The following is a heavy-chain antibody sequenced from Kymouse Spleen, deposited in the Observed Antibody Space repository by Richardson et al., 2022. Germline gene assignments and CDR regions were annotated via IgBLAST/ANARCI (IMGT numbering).Heavy chain of an antibody. CDR1: GGSFSGYY. Sequence: QVQLQQWGAGLLKPSETLSLTCAVYGGSFSGYYWSWIRQPPGKGLEWIGEINHSGSTNYNPSLKSRVTISVDTSKNQFSLKLSSVTAADTAVYYCARREITMVRGVIDYWGQGTLVTVSS. D-gene: IGHD3-10*01. V-gene: IGHV4-34*01. CDR2: INHSGST. CDR3: ARREITMVRGVIDY. J-gene: IGHJ4*02.